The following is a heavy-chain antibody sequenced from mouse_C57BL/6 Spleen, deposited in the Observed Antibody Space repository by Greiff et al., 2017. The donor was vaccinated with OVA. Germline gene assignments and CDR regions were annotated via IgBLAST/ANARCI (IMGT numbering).Heavy chain of an antibody. CDR3: AIGSITTVVVDY. Sequence: QVQLQQPGAELVKPGASVKVSCKASGYTFTSYWMHWVKQRPGQGLEWIGRIHPSDSDTNYNQKFKGKATLTVDKCSSTDYMQLSSLTSEDSAVYYCAIGSITTVVVDYWGQGTTLTVSS. D-gene: IGHD1-1*01. V-gene: IGHV1-74*01. CDR2: IHPSDSDT. J-gene: IGHJ2*01. CDR1: GYTFTSYW.